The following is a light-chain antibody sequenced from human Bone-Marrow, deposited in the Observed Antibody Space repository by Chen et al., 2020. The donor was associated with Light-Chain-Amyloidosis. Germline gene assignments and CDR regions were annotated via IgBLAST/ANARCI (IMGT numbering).Light chain of an antibody. Sequence: SYELTQPPSVSVSPGQTARITCSGDDLPTKYAYWYQQTPGQAPVLVIHRETERPSGISERFSGSSSGTTATLTISGVQAEDEADYHCQSADSSGTYEVIFGGGTKLTVL. CDR2: RET. V-gene: IGLV3-25*03. J-gene: IGLJ2*01. CDR3: QSADSSGTYEVI. CDR1: DLPTKY.